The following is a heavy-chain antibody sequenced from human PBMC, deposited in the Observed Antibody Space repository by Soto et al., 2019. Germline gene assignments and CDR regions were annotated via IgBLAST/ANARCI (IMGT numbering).Heavy chain of an antibody. Sequence: GGSLRLSCAASGFTFSSYAMHWVRQAPGKGLEWVAVISYDGSNKYYADSVKGRFTISRDNSKNTLYLQMNSLRAEDTAVYYCAREVLRDIVVVVAATTTTTAFDYWGQGTLVTVPS. D-gene: IGHD2-15*01. CDR3: AREVLRDIVVVVAATTTTTAFDY. CDR1: GFTFSSYA. CDR2: ISYDGSNK. V-gene: IGHV3-30-3*01. J-gene: IGHJ4*02.